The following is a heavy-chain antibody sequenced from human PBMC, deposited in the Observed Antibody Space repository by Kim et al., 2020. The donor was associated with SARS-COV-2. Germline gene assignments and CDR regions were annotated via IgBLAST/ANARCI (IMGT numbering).Heavy chain of an antibody. D-gene: IGHD5-12*01. CDR3: ARDLEMATIGNFGY. J-gene: IGHJ4*02. Sequence: VESVKGRVTISRDNAKNSLYLQMNSLRAEDTAVYYCARDLEMATIGNFGYWGQGTLVTVSS. V-gene: IGHV3-7*03.